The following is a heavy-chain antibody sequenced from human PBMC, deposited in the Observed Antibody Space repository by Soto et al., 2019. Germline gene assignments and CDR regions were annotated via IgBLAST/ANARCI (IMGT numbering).Heavy chain of an antibody. CDR2: ISWDGDST. D-gene: IGHD6-19*01. Sequence: EVQLVESGGVVVQPGGSLRLSCAASGFTFDDYTMHWVRQAPGKGLEWVSLISWDGDSTYYADSVKGRFTISRDNSENSLYLQMNSLRTEDTAFYYCAKYIACSGLDSLDYWGHGTLVTVSS. CDR3: AKYIACSGLDSLDY. CDR1: GFTFDDYT. V-gene: IGHV3-43*01. J-gene: IGHJ4*01.